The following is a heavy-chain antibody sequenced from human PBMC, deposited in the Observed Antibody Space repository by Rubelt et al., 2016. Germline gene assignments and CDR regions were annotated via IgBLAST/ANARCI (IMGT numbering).Heavy chain of an antibody. Sequence: QITLKEFGPTLVKPTQTLTLTCPFSGFSLSTRGVGVGWIRQPPGKALAWLALIYWADDKRYSPSLKSSLTITKGYSKTQVLLTITNMDPVDTATYYCAHPYNSGWPWFDPWGQGTLVTVSS. CDR3: AHPYNSGWPWFDP. CDR2: IYWADDK. J-gene: IGHJ5*02. D-gene: IGHD6-19*01. CDR1: GFSLSTRGVG. V-gene: IGHV2-5*02.